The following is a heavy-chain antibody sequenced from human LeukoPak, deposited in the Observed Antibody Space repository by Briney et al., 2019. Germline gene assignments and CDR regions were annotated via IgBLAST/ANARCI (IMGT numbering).Heavy chain of an antibody. CDR1: GYSFTSYW. CDR2: IYPGDSDT. V-gene: IGHV5-51*01. J-gene: IGHJ3*02. CDR3: ARHAQDEAYYCGSETYAFDI. Sequence: GESLKISCKGSGYSFTSYWIGWVRQMPGKGLEWMGIIYPGDSDTRYSPSFQGQVTISADKSISTAYLQWSSLKASDTAMYYCARHAQDEAYYCGSETYAFDIWGQGTMVTVSS. D-gene: IGHD3-10*01.